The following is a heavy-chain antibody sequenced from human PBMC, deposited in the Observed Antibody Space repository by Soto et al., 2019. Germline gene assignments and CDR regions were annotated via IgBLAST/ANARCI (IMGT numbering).Heavy chain of an antibody. CDR3: ARGGRGYGGTFDY. CDR1: GGTFSSYA. CDR2: IIPIFGTA. Sequence: SVKVSCKGCGGTFSSYAISWVRQAPGQGLEWMGGIIPIFGTANYAQKFQGRVTITADESTSKAYMELSSLRSEDTAVYYCARGGRGYGGTFDYWGQGTLVTVSS. D-gene: IGHD6-25*01. V-gene: IGHV1-69*13. J-gene: IGHJ4*02.